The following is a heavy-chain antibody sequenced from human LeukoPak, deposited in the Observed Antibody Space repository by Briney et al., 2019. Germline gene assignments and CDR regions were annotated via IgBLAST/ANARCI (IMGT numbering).Heavy chain of an antibody. CDR2: ISSSSSYI. V-gene: IGHV3-21*01. CDR1: GFTFSSYS. J-gene: IGHJ4*02. Sequence: GRSLRLSCAASGFTFSSYSTNWVRQAPGKGLEWVSSISSSSSYIYYADSVKGRFTISRDNAKNSLYLQMNSLRAEDTAVYYCARMVAVAGRGPVGDYWGQGTLVTVSS. D-gene: IGHD6-19*01. CDR3: ARMVAVAGRGPVGDY.